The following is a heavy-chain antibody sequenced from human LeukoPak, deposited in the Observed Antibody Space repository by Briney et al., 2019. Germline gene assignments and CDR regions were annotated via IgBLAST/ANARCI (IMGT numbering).Heavy chain of an antibody. Sequence: PPGGSLRLSCVASGFTFSTYAMSWVRQAPGRGLEWVSGTSGNGGSTHYADSVKGRFTNSRDNSKDTLYLQMSSLSAEDTAVYYCAKDMRLYGGNLYYFDYWGQGTLVTVSS. J-gene: IGHJ4*02. CDR1: GFTFSTYA. CDR3: AKDMRLYGGNLYYFDY. D-gene: IGHD4-23*01. V-gene: IGHV3-23*01. CDR2: TSGNGGST.